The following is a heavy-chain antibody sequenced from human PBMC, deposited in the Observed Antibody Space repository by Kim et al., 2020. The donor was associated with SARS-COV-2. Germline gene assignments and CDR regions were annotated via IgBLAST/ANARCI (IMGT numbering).Heavy chain of an antibody. CDR2: ISSSSSAI. D-gene: IGHD2-21*01. Sequence: GGSLRLSCAASGLTFSKCGISCVRQAPGKGLEWVAYISSSSSAILYADSVKGRFTISRDNAKNSAFLQMNSLRDEDTAVYYCTSRLIVVGGLDVWGPGTTVTVSS. CDR1: GLTFSKCG. J-gene: IGHJ6*02. CDR3: TSRLIVVGGLDV. V-gene: IGHV3-48*02.